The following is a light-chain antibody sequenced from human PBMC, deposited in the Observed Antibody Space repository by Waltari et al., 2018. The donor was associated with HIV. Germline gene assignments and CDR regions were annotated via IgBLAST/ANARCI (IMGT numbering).Light chain of an antibody. CDR1: DSNIGNDY. Sequence: QSVLTQPPSVSAAPGQKVTIPCSRSDSNIGNDYVSWYQHLPGAAPKLLIYDNNKRPSGIPDRFYGAKSGTSATLDITGLQTGDEADYYCGTWYRSLSGAVFGGGTRLTVL. CDR2: DNN. V-gene: IGLV1-51*01. J-gene: IGLJ3*02. CDR3: GTWYRSLSGAV.